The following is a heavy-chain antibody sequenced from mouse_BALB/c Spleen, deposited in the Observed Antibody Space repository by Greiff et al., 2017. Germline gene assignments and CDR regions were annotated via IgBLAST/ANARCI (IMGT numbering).Heavy chain of an antibody. CDR1: GFTFSSYT. Sequence: EVMLVESGGGLVQPGGSLKLSCAASGFTFSSYTMSWVRQTPEKRLEWVAYISNGGGSTYYPDTVKGRFTISRDNAKNTLYLQMSSLKSEDTAMYYCARHEGAYYYGSSYGYFDYWGQGTTLTVSS. CDR2: ISNGGGST. CDR3: ARHEGAYYYGSSYGYFDY. D-gene: IGHD1-1*01. V-gene: IGHV5-12-2*01. J-gene: IGHJ2*01.